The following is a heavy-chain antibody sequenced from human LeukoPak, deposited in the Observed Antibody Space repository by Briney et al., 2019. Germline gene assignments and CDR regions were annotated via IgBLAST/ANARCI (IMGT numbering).Heavy chain of an antibody. CDR2: ISYDGSNK. V-gene: IGHV3-30*18. D-gene: IGHD1-14*01. CDR3: AKNLEVGITALGY. Sequence: GGSLRLSCAASGFTFSSYGMHWVRQAPGKGLEWVAVISYDGSNKYYADSVKGRFTISRDNSKNTLYLQINSLRAEDTAVYYCAKNLEVGITALGYWGQGTLVTVSS. J-gene: IGHJ4*02. CDR1: GFTFSSYG.